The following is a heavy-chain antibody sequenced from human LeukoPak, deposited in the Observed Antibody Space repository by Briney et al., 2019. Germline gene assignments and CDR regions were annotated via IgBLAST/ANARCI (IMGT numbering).Heavy chain of an antibody. Sequence: GGSLRLSCAASGFTFSSYWMHWVRQAPGKGLVWVSRINSDGSITTYADSVKGRFTISRDNAMNTLYLQMNSLRVDDTAVYYCASGRDYDILTADYWGQGTLVTVSS. J-gene: IGHJ4*02. CDR2: INSDGSIT. V-gene: IGHV3-74*01. D-gene: IGHD3-9*01. CDR1: GFTFSSYW. CDR3: ASGRDYDILTADY.